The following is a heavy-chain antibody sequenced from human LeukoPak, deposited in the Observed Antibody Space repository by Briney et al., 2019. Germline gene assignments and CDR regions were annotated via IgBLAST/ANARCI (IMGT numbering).Heavy chain of an antibody. CDR2: IYYSGST. V-gene: IGHV4-39*07. CDR3: ARIAYCGGDCYVLAFDI. D-gene: IGHD2-21*02. CDR1: GGSISSSSYY. J-gene: IGHJ3*02. Sequence: SETLSLTCTVPGGSISSSSYYWGWIRQPPGKGLEWIGSIYYSGSTYYNPSLKSRVTISVDTSKNQFSLKLSSVTAADTAVYYCARIAYCGGDCYVLAFDIWGQGTMVTVSS.